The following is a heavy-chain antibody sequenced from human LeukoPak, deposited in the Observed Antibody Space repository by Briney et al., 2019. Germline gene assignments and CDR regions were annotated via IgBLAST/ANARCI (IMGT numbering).Heavy chain of an antibody. D-gene: IGHD2-21*02. CDR3: TRGGGDYYSSFDY. Sequence: ASVKVSCKASGYTFTGYYMHWVRQAPGQGLEWMGWINPKSGGTNYAQKFQGRVTMTRDTSISTAYMEMSRLRSDDTAVYYCTRGGGDYYSSFDYWGQGTLVTVSS. J-gene: IGHJ4*02. CDR1: GYTFTGYY. V-gene: IGHV1-2*02. CDR2: INPKSGGT.